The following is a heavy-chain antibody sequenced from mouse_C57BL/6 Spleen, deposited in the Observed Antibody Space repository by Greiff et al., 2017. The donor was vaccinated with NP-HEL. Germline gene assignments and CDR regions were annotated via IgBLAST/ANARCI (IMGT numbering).Heavy chain of an antibody. J-gene: IGHJ2*01. CDR3: ARRDGYSSYYFDY. V-gene: IGHV1-63*01. Sequence: QVQLQQSGAELVRPGTSVKMSCKASGYTFTNYWIGWAKQRPGHGLEWIGDIYPGGGYTNYNEKFKGKATLTADKSSSTAYMQFSSLTSEDSAIYYCARRDGYSSYYFDYWGQGTTLTVSS. D-gene: IGHD2-3*01. CDR1: GYTFTNYW. CDR2: IYPGGGYT.